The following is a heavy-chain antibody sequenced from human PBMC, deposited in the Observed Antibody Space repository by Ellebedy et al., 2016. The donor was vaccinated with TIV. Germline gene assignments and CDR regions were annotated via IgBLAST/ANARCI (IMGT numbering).Heavy chain of an antibody. CDR2: TTPEESFK. V-gene: IGHV3-30*03. Sequence: PGGSLRLSCAASGITFTPSGLPWVPQVPGKGLAWMAVTTPEESFKTSADSVKGRFSVSRDNSKKKVDRQMNSLRPEDTAVYYCVRDGYSETWYAKWFDPWGQGTLVMVSS. CDR3: VRDGYSETWYAKWFDP. J-gene: IGHJ5*02. D-gene: IGHD5-12*01. CDR1: GITFTPSG.